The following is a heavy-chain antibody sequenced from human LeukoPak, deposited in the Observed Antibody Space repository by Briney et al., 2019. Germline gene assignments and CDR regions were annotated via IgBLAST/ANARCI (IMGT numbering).Heavy chain of an antibody. CDR2: IWYDGSNK. Sequence: GRSLRLSCAASGSTFSSYGMHWVRQAPGKGLEWVAVIWYDGSNKYYADSVKGRFTISRDNSKNTLYLQMNSLRAEDTAVYYRAREQLVSPYFDYWGQGTLVTVSS. V-gene: IGHV3-33*01. D-gene: IGHD6-13*01. CDR1: GSTFSSYG. CDR3: AREQLVSPYFDY. J-gene: IGHJ4*02.